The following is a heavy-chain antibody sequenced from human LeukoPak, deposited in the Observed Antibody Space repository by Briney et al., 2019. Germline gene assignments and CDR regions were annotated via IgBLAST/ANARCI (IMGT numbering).Heavy chain of an antibody. CDR2: IYYSGST. J-gene: IGHJ3*02. V-gene: IGHV4-59*01. D-gene: IGHD3-22*01. Sequence: PSETLSLTCTVSGGSISSYYWSWIRQPPGKGLEWIGYIYYSGSTNYNPSLKSRVTISVDTSKNQFSLKLSSVTAADTAVYYCAREDGYDSSGYYSLSAFDIWGQGTMVTVSS. CDR3: AREDGYDSSGYYSLSAFDI. CDR1: GGSISSYY.